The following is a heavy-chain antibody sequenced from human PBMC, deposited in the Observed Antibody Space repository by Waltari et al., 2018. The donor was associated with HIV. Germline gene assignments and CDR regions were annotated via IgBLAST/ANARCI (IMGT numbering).Heavy chain of an antibody. CDR2: IDPNRSGT. Sequence: QVQLVQSGAEVKKPGASVKVSCKASGYTFTGYYMHWVRQAPGQGLEWMGWIDPNRSGTNSAQKVQGRVTMTRDTPISTAYMELSRLRSDDTAVYYCARGLGIFRVVSPYDYWGQGTLVTVSS. D-gene: IGHD3-3*01. V-gene: IGHV1-2*02. CDR3: ARGLGIFRVVSPYDY. CDR1: GYTFTGYY. J-gene: IGHJ4*02.